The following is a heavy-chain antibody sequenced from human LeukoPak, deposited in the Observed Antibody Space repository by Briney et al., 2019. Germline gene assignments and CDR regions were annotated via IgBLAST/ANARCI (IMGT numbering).Heavy chain of an antibody. V-gene: IGHV4-34*01. CDR1: GGSFSGYY. Sequence: SETLSLTCAVYGGSFSGYYWSWIRQPPGKGLEWIGEINHSGSTNYNPSLKSRVTISVDTSKNQFSLKLSSVTAADTAVYYCARDRGGYTYSHDYWGQGTQVTVSS. CDR3: ARDRGGYTYSHDY. CDR2: INHSGST. D-gene: IGHD5-18*01. J-gene: IGHJ4*02.